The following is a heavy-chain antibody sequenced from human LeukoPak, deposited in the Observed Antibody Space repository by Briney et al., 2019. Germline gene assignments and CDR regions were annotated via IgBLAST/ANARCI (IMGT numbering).Heavy chain of an antibody. Sequence: GGSLRLSCAASGFTVSSDYMSWVRQAPGKGLEWVSSMSGSGGSTYYADSVKGRFTISRDDSKNTLYLQMNSLRAEDTVVYYCARVRYGELDVWGQGTTVTVSS. D-gene: IGHD4-17*01. CDR1: GFTVSSDY. CDR3: ARVRYGELDV. V-gene: IGHV3-23*01. CDR2: MSGSGGST. J-gene: IGHJ6*02.